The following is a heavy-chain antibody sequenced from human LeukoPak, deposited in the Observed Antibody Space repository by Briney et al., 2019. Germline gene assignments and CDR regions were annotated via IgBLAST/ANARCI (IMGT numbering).Heavy chain of an antibody. CDR3: ARLTVTTAGYYYYGMDV. V-gene: IGHV4-39*07. D-gene: IGHD4-17*01. CDR2: GDYSGGT. J-gene: IGHJ6*02. CDR1: GDSFTSVTDY. Sequence: SETLSLTCTVSGDSFTSVTDYWAWIRQPPGKGLEWIASGDYSGGTYYNPSLESRVAISVDTSKNQFSLKLSSVTAADTAVYYCARLTVTTAGYYYYGMDVWGQGTTVTVSS.